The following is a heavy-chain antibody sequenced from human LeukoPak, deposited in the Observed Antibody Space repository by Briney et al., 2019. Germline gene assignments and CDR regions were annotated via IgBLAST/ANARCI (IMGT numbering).Heavy chain of an antibody. Sequence: GGSLRLSCGASGYTFSRYSMNWVRQAPGKGLVWVSRISSDASFTSYADSVKGRFTISRDNGKNTLFLQMNSLRAEDTAVYYCGRAGFRTVSATGLDYWGQGTLVTVSS. CDR3: GRAGFRTVSATGLDY. J-gene: IGHJ4*02. CDR1: GYTFSRYS. CDR2: ISSDASFT. V-gene: IGHV3-74*01. D-gene: IGHD3-9*01.